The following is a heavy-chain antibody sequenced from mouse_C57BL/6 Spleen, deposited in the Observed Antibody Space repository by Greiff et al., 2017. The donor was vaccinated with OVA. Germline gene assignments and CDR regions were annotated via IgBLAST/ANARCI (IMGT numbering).Heavy chain of an antibody. CDR1: GYTFTDYE. V-gene: IGHV1-15*01. D-gene: IGHD1-1*01. CDR2: IDPETGGT. CDR3: TREEDYGSTWFAY. Sequence: VQLQESGAELVRPGASVTLSCKASGYTFTDYEMHWVKQTPVHGLEWIGAIDPETGGTAYNQKFKGKAILTADKSSSTAYMELRSLTSGDSAVYCCTREEDYGSTWFAYWGQGTLVTVSA. J-gene: IGHJ3*01.